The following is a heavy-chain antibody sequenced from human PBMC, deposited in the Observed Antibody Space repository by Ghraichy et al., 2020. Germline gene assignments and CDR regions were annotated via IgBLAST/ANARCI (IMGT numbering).Heavy chain of an antibody. D-gene: IGHD6-13*01. J-gene: IGHJ4*02. Sequence: GESLNISCAASGFTFSSFWMHWVRQVPGKGLVWVSRINSDGSSTSYADSVKGRFTISRDNAKNTLYLQMNSLRAEDTAVYYCTRDWISAVGDLDYWGQGTLVTVSS. CDR1: GFTFSSFW. V-gene: IGHV3-74*01. CDR3: TRDWISAVGDLDY. CDR2: INSDGSST.